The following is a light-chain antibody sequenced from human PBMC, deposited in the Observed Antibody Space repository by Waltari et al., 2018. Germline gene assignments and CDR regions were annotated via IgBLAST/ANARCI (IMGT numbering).Light chain of an antibody. V-gene: IGKV2-30*02. J-gene: IGKJ1*01. CDR2: KVS. CDR3: MQATHWPLT. CDR1: QSLVHSDGHTY. Sequence: DVVMSQSPLPLPVTLGQQASISCRSRQSLVHSDGHTYLNWFQQRPGQSPRRLIYKVSRRDAGAPDRFSGSGSGSDFTLNINRVEAEDVGVYYCMQATHWPLTFGQGTKVEIK.